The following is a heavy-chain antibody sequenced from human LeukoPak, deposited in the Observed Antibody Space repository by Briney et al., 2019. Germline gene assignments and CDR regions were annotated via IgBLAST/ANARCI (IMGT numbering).Heavy chain of an antibody. CDR3: ARDAGGSYYIYYFDN. J-gene: IGHJ4*02. Sequence: GGSLRLSCAASGFTFSSYSMSLVRQAPGKGPEGLSYISSDSSITYYADSVRGRFTISRDNARNSLYLQMNSLRDEDTAVYYCARDAGGSYYIYYFDNWGQGTQVTVST. CDR1: GFTFSSYS. CDR2: ISSDSSIT. D-gene: IGHD1-26*01. V-gene: IGHV3-48*02.